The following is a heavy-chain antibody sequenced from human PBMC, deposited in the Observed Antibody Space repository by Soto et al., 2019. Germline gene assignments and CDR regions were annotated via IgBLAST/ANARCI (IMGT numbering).Heavy chain of an antibody. J-gene: IGHJ4*02. CDR1: GFIFSDAW. D-gene: IGHD6-13*01. CDR3: TDTSVSGNSSWDY. V-gene: IGHV3-15*07. CDR2: IRSEADGGTT. Sequence: GGSLRLSCAASGFIFSDAWMNWVRQAPGKGLEWVGRIRSEADGGTTDYAAPVEGRFTISRDDSKNTLYLQMNSLKIEDTAMYYCTDTSVSGNSSWDYWGQGTLVTVSS.